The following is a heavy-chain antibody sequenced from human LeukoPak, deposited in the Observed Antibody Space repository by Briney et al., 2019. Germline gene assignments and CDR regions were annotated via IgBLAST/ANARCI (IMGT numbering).Heavy chain of an antibody. CDR3: ARVVMIAAAE. Sequence: VASVKVSCKASGYTFTSYDINWVRQATGQGLEWMGWMNPSSGNTGYAQKFQGRVTMTRDMSTSTVYMELSSLRSEDTAVYYCARVVMIAAAEWGQGTLVTVSS. V-gene: IGHV1-8*01. CDR2: MNPSSGNT. CDR1: GYTFTSYD. D-gene: IGHD6-13*01. J-gene: IGHJ4*02.